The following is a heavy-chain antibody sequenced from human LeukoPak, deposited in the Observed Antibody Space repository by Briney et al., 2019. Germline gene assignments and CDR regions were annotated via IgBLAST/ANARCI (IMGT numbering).Heavy chain of an antibody. Sequence: PGRSLRLSCAASGFTFDDYAMHWVRQAPGKGLEWVSSISSSSNYIYYASSVKGRFTISRDNAKNSLYLQLNSLRAEDTAVYYCASSYDSSGYYYWGNFDYWGQGTLVTVSS. CDR1: GFTFDDYA. CDR3: ASSYDSSGYYYWGNFDY. J-gene: IGHJ4*02. V-gene: IGHV3-21*04. D-gene: IGHD3-22*01. CDR2: ISSSSNYI.